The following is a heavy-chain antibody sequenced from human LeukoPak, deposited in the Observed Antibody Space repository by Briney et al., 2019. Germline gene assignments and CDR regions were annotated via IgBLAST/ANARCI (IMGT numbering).Heavy chain of an antibody. D-gene: IGHD6-13*01. CDR3: VGFRATAGLY. CDR1: GFTFSSYA. J-gene: IGHJ4*02. V-gene: IGHV3-64D*06. Sequence: PGGSLTLSCSAAGFTFSSYARYLVRQATGKGLEYVSAITSNGGSAYYADSVKGRFTISRDNSRNTLYLQMSSLRADDTAVYYCVGFRATAGLYWGQGTLVTVSS. CDR2: ITSNGGSA.